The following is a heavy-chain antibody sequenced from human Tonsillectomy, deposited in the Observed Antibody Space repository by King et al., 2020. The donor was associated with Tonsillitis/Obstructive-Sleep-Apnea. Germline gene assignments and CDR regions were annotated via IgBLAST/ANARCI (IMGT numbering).Heavy chain of an antibody. CDR2: IYWDDDK. CDR3: ARGNYDSDAFDI. J-gene: IGHJ3*02. CDR1: GFSLSTGGVG. Sequence: TLKESGPTLVKPTQTLTLTCTFSGFSLSTGGVGVGWIRQPPGKALEWLALIYWDDDKRYSPSLKSRLTITKDTSKNQVVLTTTNIDPVDTATYYCARGNYDSDAFDIWGQGTMVTVSS. D-gene: IGHD3-3*01. V-gene: IGHV2-5*02.